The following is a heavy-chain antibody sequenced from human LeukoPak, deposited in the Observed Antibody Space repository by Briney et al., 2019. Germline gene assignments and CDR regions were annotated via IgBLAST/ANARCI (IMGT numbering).Heavy chain of an antibody. V-gene: IGHV4-59*08. D-gene: IGHD3-9*01. Sequence: PSETLSLTCTVSGGSISSYYWSWIRQPPGKGLEWIGYIYYSGSTNYNPSLKSRVTISVDTSKNQFSLKLSSVTAADTAVYYCARGRYAFDNWGQGTLVTVSS. CDR2: IYYSGST. J-gene: IGHJ4*02. CDR1: GGSISSYY. CDR3: ARGRYAFDN.